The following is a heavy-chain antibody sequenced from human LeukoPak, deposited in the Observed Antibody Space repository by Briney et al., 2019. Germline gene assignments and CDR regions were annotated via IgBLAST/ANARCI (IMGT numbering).Heavy chain of an antibody. Sequence: PGGSLRLSCAASGFTSSSYAMHWVRQAPGKGLEWVAVISYDGSNKYYADSVKGRFTISRDNSKNTLYLQMNSLRAEDTAVYYCARSVAMVRGGRRNYFDYWGQGTLVTVSS. V-gene: IGHV3-30-3*01. J-gene: IGHJ4*02. D-gene: IGHD3-10*01. CDR1: GFTSSSYA. CDR3: ARSVAMVRGGRRNYFDY. CDR2: ISYDGSNK.